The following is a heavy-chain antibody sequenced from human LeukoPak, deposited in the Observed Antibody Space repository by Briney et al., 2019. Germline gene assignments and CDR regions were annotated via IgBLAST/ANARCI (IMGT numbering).Heavy chain of an antibody. V-gene: IGHV3-30*18. CDR3: AKEHFDY. J-gene: IGHJ4*02. CDR2: ISYDGSNK. Sequence: GGSLRLSCAASGFSFTNYWMTWVRQAPGKGLEWVAVISYDGSNKYYADSVKGRFTISRDNSKNTLYLQMNSLRAEDTAVYYCAKEHFDYWGQGTLVTVSS. CDR1: GFSFTNYW.